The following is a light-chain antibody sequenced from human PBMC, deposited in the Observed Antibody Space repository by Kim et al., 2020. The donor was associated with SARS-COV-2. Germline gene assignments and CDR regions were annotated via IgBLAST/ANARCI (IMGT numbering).Light chain of an antibody. CDR1: SADIGGYDF. Sequence: QSALTQPPSAYGSPGQSVAISCTGTSADIGGYDFVSWYQQYPGKAPKLLIYEVTKRPSGVPNRFSGSKSGNTASLTITGLQAGDEAEYYCCSYVDSKQLLFCGGTQLTVL. V-gene: IGLV2-8*01. J-gene: IGLJ7*01. CDR2: EVT. CDR3: CSYVDSKQLL.